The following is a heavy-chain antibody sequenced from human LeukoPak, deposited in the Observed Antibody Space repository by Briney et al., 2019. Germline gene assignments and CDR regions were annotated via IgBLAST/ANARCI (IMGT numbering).Heavy chain of an antibody. Sequence: GGSLRLSCAASGFTFSSYGMHWVRQAPGKGLEWVAFIWYDGSNKYYADSVRGRFTISRDNSKSTLSLQMNSLRAEDTAIYYCATYRQVLLPFESWGQGTLVTVSS. J-gene: IGHJ4*02. D-gene: IGHD2-8*02. CDR3: ATYRQVLLPFES. CDR1: GFTFSSYG. V-gene: IGHV3-30*02. CDR2: IWYDGSNK.